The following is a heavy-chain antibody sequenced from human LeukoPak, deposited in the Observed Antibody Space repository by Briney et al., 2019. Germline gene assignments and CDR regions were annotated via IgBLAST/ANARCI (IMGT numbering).Heavy chain of an antibody. CDR3: AREITMVRGVGFDY. V-gene: IGHV3-30-3*01. Sequence: PGGSLRLSCAASGFTFSSYAMDWVRQAPGKGLGWGSVISYDGSNKFYADSVKGRFTISRDNPKNTLYLQMNSLRAEDTAVYYCAREITMVRGVGFDYWGQGTLVTVSS. CDR1: GFTFSSYA. D-gene: IGHD3-10*01. J-gene: IGHJ4*02. CDR2: ISYDGSNK.